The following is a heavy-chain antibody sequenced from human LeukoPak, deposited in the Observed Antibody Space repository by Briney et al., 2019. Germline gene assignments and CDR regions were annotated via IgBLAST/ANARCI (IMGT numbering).Heavy chain of an antibody. CDR3: ARGAEHCSSTSCYTPDY. CDR1: GYTFTSYD. V-gene: IGHV1-8*01. Sequence: ASVKVSCKASGYTFTSYDINWVRQATGQGLEWMGWMNPNSGNTGYAQKFQGRVTMTRNTSISTAYMELSSLRSEDTAVYYCARGAEHCSSTSCYTPDYWGQGTLVTVSS. D-gene: IGHD2-2*02. CDR2: MNPNSGNT. J-gene: IGHJ4*02.